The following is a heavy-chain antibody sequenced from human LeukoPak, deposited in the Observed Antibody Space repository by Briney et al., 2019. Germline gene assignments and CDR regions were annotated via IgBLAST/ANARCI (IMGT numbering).Heavy chain of an antibody. J-gene: IGHJ4*02. Sequence: ASVKVSCKASGYTFSSYGISWVRQAPGQGLEWMGWISAYNGDTNYAQKLQDRVTMSTDTSTRTAYMELRSLRSDDAAVYYCASNTGSDSSGYAYWGQGTLVTVSS. CDR2: ISAYNGDT. CDR1: GYTFSSYG. D-gene: IGHD3-22*01. CDR3: ASNTGSDSSGYAY. V-gene: IGHV1-18*01.